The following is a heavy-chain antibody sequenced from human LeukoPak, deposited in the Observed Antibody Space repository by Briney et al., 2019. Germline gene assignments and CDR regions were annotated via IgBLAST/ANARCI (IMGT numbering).Heavy chain of an antibody. D-gene: IGHD3-16*01. CDR3: ARVWRGTLYYYYHMDV. J-gene: IGHJ6*03. CDR1: GFTFNIYN. CDR2: ISSSSNDI. V-gene: IGHV3-21*01. Sequence: GGSLRLSCAASGFTFNIYNMTWVRQAPGKGLEWVSFISSSSNDIYYADSVEGRFAISRDNAKNSLYLQMNSLRAEDTAVYYCARVWRGTLYYYYHMDVWGKGTTVTVSS.